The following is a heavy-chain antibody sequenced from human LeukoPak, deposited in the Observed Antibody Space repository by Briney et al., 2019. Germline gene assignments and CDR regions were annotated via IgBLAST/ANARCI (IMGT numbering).Heavy chain of an antibody. CDR3: ARGYCSGGSCYGPPSGAFDI. V-gene: IGHV3-13*01. CDR1: GFTFSFYD. Sequence: GGSLRLSCAASGFTFSFYDMHWVRQATGIGLEWVSAIGTAGDTYYPGSVKGRFTISRENAKNSLYLQMNSLRAGDTAVYYCARGYCSGGSCYGPPSGAFDIWGQGTKVTVSS. CDR2: IGTAGDT. J-gene: IGHJ3*02. D-gene: IGHD2-15*01.